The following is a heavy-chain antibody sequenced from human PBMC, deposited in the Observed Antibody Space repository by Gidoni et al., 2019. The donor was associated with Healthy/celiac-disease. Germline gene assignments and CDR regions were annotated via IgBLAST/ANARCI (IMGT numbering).Heavy chain of an antibody. Sequence: QVQLQESGPGLVTPSGTLSLTCAVSGGSISSRNWWSWVRQPPGTGLEWIGEIYHSGSTNYNPALKSRGTRAVDKSKNQFSLKLSSVTAADTAVYYCARENRLYGDPQGDAFDIWGQGTMVTVSS. J-gene: IGHJ3*02. V-gene: IGHV4-4*02. CDR3: ARENRLYGDPQGDAFDI. D-gene: IGHD4-17*01. CDR1: GGSISSRNW. CDR2: IYHSGST.